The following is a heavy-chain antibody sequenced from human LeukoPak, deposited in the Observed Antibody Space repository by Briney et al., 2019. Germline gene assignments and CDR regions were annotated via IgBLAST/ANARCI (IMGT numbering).Heavy chain of an antibody. Sequence: GRSLRLSCAASGFTFSSYSMNWVRQAPGKGLEWGSSISGSSSYIYYADSVKGRFTISRDNSKNTLYLQMNSLRAEDTAVYYCAKEPPDGLGILLDYWGQGTLVTVSS. D-gene: IGHD7-27*01. CDR2: ISGSSSYI. CDR3: AKEPPDGLGILLDY. V-gene: IGHV3-21*04. CDR1: GFTFSSYS. J-gene: IGHJ4*02.